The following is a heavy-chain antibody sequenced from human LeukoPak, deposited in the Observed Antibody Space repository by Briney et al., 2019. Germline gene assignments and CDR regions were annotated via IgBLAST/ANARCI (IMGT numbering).Heavy chain of an antibody. CDR3: AREEGYCSSTSCYEMDGMDV. J-gene: IGHJ6*04. D-gene: IGHD2-2*01. CDR2: INPSGGST. V-gene: IGHV1-46*01. Sequence: ASVKVSCKASGYTFTSYYMHWVRQAPGQGLEWMGIINPSGGSTSYAQKFQGRVTMTRDTSTSTVYMELSSLRSEDTAVYYCAREEGYCSSTSCYEMDGMDVWGKGTTVTVSS. CDR1: GYTFTSYY.